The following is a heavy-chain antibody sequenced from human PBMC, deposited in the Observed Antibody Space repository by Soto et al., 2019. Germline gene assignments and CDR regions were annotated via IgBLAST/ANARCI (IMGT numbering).Heavy chain of an antibody. J-gene: IGHJ1*01. D-gene: IGHD4-17*01. Sequence: ASVKVSCKASGYTFTSYGISWVRQAPGQGLEWMGWISAYNGNTNYAQKLQGRVTMTTDTSTSTAYRELRSLRSDDTAVYYCAREDWGDYGPRKYFQHWGQGTLVTVSS. CDR3: AREDWGDYGPRKYFQH. CDR2: ISAYNGNT. V-gene: IGHV1-18*01. CDR1: GYTFTSYG.